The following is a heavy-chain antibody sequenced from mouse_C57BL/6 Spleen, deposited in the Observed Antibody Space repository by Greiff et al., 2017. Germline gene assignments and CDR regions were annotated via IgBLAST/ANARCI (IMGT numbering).Heavy chain of an antibody. CDR3: ARGGSYYRYFDV. CDR2: INPSNGGT. J-gene: IGHJ1*03. CDR1: GYTFTSYW. D-gene: IGHD2-12*01. Sequence: QVQLQQPATELVKPGASVKLSCKASGYTFTSYWMHWVKQRPGQGLEWIGNINPSNGGTNYNEKFKSKATLTVDKSSTTAYMQLSSLTSEDSAVYYCARGGSYYRYFDVWGTGTTVTVSS. V-gene: IGHV1-53*01.